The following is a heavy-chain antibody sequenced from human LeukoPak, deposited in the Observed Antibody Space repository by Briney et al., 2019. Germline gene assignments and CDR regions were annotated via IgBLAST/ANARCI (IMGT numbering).Heavy chain of an antibody. V-gene: IGHV3-33*05. Sequence: PGGSLRPSCAVSGLSFSPYAMRWVRQAPGKGLEWVAAISSDGSAQYYADSVKGRFTISRDNARSSVYLQMDGLRAEDTAVYFCAREIIGGASFLDYWGQGTLVTVSS. J-gene: IGHJ4*02. CDR3: AREIIGGASFLDY. CDR1: GLSFSPYA. D-gene: IGHD1-26*01. CDR2: ISSDGSAQ.